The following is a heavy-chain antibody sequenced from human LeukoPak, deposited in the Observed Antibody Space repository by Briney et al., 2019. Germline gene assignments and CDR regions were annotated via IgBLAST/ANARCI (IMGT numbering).Heavy chain of an antibody. J-gene: IGHJ3*02. CDR2: IYTSGST. Sequence: PSETLSLTCTVSGGSISSYYWIWIRQPAGKGLEWIGRIYTSGSTNYNPSLKSRVTMSVDTSKNQFSLKLSSVTAADTAVYYCAISSGYYSIDAFDIWGQGTMVTVSS. CDR1: GGSISSYY. CDR3: AISSGYYSIDAFDI. V-gene: IGHV4-4*07. D-gene: IGHD3-22*01.